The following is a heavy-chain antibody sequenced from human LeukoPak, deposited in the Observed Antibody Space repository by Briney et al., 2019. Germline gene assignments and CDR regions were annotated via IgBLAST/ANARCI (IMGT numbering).Heavy chain of an antibody. V-gene: IGHV4-31*11. Sequence: SETLSLSCAVSGGSISSGGYYWSWIRQHRGKGLGWIGYIYYSGSTYYNPSLKSRVTISVDTSKNQFSLKLSSVTAADTAVYYCARDRDNWFDPWGQGTLVTVSS. J-gene: IGHJ5*02. CDR2: IYYSGST. D-gene: IGHD3-10*01. CDR3: ARDRDNWFDP. CDR1: GGSISSGGYY.